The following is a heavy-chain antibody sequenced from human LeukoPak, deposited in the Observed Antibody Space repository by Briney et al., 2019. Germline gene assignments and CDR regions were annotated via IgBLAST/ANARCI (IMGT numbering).Heavy chain of an antibody. CDR3: ARDRRVVPAAIYFYYMDV. J-gene: IGHJ6*03. D-gene: IGHD2-2*01. V-gene: IGHV3-53*01. Sequence: PGGSLRLSCAASGFTVSNNYMSSVRQAPGKGLEWVSVIYSGGSTHYADSVKGRFTISRDNSKNTVNLQMNSLRAEDTAVYYCARDRRVVPAAIYFYYMDVWGKGTTVTVSS. CDR2: IYSGGST. CDR1: GFTVSNNY.